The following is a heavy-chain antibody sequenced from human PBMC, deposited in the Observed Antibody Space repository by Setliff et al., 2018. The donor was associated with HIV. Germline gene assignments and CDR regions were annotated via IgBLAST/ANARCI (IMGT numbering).Heavy chain of an antibody. V-gene: IGHV3-49*04. CDR1: GFTFGDFG. D-gene: IGHD1-7*01. CDR2: IRSKGYGGTT. J-gene: IGHJ4*02. Sequence: PGGSLRLSCRASGFTFGDFGMSWVRQAPGKGLEWVAFIRSKGYGGTTEYAASVKGRFTISRDDSKSVVYLQMNSLKAEDTAIYYCAPEGNSGFFDYWGQGTLVTVSS. CDR3: APEGNSGFFDY.